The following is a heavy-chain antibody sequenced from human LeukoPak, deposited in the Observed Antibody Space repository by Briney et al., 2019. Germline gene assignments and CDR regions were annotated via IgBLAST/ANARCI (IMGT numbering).Heavy chain of an antibody. CDR3: ARDLAARPIDY. CDR1: GYTFTGYY. J-gene: IGHJ4*02. D-gene: IGHD6-6*01. V-gene: IGHV1-2*02. CDR2: IHPYSGAT. Sequence: ASVKVSCKASGYTFTGYYLSWVRQAPGQGLEWMGWIHPYSGATNYPQKFQGRVTLTRDTSISTAYMELSSLRSDDTAVYYCARDLAARPIDYWGQGTLVTVSS.